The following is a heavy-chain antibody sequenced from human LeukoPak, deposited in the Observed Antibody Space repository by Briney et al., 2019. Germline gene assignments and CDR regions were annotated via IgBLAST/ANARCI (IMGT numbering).Heavy chain of an antibody. J-gene: IGHJ4*02. V-gene: IGHV1-2*02. CDR1: GYTFTGYY. CDR3: AKEGEHHLVPDY. CDR2: INPNSGGT. D-gene: IGHD6-13*01. Sequence: ASVKVSCKASGYTFTGYYMHWVRQAPGQGLEWMGWINPNSGGTNYAQTFQGRVTMTSDTSISTAYMELSSLRSHDTAVYYCAKEGEHHLVPDYWGQGTLVTVSS.